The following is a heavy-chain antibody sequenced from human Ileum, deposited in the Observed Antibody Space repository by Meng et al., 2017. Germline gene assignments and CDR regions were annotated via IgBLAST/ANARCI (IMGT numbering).Heavy chain of an antibody. CDR3: TRDTFGYHDY. V-gene: IGHV3-74*01. CDR1: GFTLTTYW. J-gene: IGHJ4*02. D-gene: IGHD6-25*01. Sequence: GESLKISCAVSGFTLTTYWMHWVRQAPGKGLMWVSRVNPYGTITNYADSVKGRFTISRDTAKNTLYLQMDSLVADDTAVYYCTRDTFGYHDYWGQGTLVTV. CDR2: VNPYGTIT.